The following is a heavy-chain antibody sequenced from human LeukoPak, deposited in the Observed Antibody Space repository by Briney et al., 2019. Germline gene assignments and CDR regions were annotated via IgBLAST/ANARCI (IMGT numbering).Heavy chain of an antibody. CDR1: GGSISSYY. Sequence: SETLSLTCTVSGGSISSYYWSWIRQPPVKGLEWIGYIYYSGSTYYNPSLKSRVTISVDTSKNQFSLKLSSVTAADTAVYYCAREGGYSNYAFDPWGQGTLVTVSS. CDR3: AREGGYSNYAFDP. CDR2: IYYSGST. J-gene: IGHJ5*02. D-gene: IGHD4-4*01. V-gene: IGHV4-30-4*01.